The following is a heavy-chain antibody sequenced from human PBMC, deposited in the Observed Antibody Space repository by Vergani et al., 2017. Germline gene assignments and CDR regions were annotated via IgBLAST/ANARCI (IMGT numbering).Heavy chain of an antibody. J-gene: IGHJ2*01. CDR1: GFTVSSNY. D-gene: IGHD3-10*01. CDR2: ISGSGGST. CDR3: AKGLAGNWYFDL. V-gene: IGHV3-23*04. Sequence: EVQLVESGGGLVQPGGSLRLSCAASGFTVSSNYMSWVRQAPGKGLEWVSAISGSGGSTYYADSVKGRFTISRDNSKNTLYLQMNSLRAEDTAVYYCAKGLAGNWYFDLWGRGTLVTVSS.